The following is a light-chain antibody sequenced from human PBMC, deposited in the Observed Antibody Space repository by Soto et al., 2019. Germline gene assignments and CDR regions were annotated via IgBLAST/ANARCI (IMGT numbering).Light chain of an antibody. CDR3: QQHGSSQT. V-gene: IGKV3-20*01. J-gene: IGKJ4*01. CDR2: GAS. CDR1: QSVSSTY. Sequence: EIVLTQSPGTLSLSPGERAALSCRASQSVSSTYLAWYQQKPGQAPRLLIYGASSRATGIPDRFSGSGSGTDFTLTISRLEPADFAVYYCQQHGSSQTFGGGTKVEIK.